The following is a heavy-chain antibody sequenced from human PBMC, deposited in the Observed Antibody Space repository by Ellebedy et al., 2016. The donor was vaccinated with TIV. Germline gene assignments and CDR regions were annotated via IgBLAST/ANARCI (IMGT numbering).Heavy chain of an antibody. CDR3: ARDGGTSWYFDY. D-gene: IGHD6-13*01. V-gene: IGHV3-21*01. J-gene: IGHJ4*02. CDR1: GFTFSGYS. CDR2: ITSSSNFI. Sequence: GGSLRLXCAASGFTFSGYSLNWVRQAPGKGLEWVSSITSSSNFIYYADSMRGRFTISRDNAKNSLYLQMDSLRAEDTAVYFCARDGGTSWYFDYWGQGTLVAVSS.